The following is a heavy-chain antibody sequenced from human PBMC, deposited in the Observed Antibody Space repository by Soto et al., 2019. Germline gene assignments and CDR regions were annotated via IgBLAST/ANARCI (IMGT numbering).Heavy chain of an antibody. CDR3: ASIAVAGTPESYYGMDV. CDR1: GGTFSSYA. D-gene: IGHD6-19*01. V-gene: IGHV1-69*13. Sequence: SVKVSCKASGGTFSSYAISWVRQAPGQGLEWMGGIIPIFGTANYAQKFQGRVTITADESTSTAYMELSSLRSEDTAVYYCASIAVAGTPESYYGMDVWGQGTTVTVSS. CDR2: IIPIFGTA. J-gene: IGHJ6*02.